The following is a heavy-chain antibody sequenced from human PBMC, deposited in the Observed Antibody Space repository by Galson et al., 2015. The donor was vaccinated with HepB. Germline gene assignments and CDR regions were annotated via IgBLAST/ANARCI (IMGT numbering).Heavy chain of an antibody. CDR1: GFTFSSYG. D-gene: IGHD6-13*01. J-gene: IGHJ4*02. CDR3: AKDKTWTQQLVQLVDY. CDR2: ISYDGSNK. V-gene: IGHV3-30*18. Sequence: SLRLSCAASGFTFSSYGMHWVRQAPGKGLEWVAVISYDGSNKYYADSVKGRFTISRDTSKNTLYLQMNSLRAEDTAVYYCAKDKTWTQQLVQLVDYWGQGTLVTVSS.